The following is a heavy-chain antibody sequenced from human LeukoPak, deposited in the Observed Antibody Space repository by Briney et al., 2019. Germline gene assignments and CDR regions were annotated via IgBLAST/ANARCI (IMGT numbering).Heavy chain of an antibody. J-gene: IGHJ6*03. CDR3: ARQLGEAAGNMDV. CDR2: IYPGDSDN. D-gene: IGHD6-13*01. V-gene: IGHV5-51*01. Sequence: GESLKISCRGSGYSFTSYWIGWVRQMPGKGLEWMGIIYPGDSDNRYSPSFQGQVTISADKSISTAYLQWSSLKASDTAMYYCARQLGEAAGNMDVWGKGTTVTVSS. CDR1: GYSFTSYW.